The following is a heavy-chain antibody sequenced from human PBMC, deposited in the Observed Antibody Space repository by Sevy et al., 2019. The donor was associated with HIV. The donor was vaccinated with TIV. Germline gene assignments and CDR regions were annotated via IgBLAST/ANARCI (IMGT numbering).Heavy chain of an antibody. Sequence: SETLSLTCTVSGGSISSYYWSWIRQPPGKGLEWIGYIYYSGSTNYNPSLKSRVTISVDTSKNQCSLKLSSVTAADTAVYYCARGAIPAAAAEAARPDYYYGMDVWGQGTTVTVSS. CDR3: ARGAIPAAAAEAARPDYYYGMDV. V-gene: IGHV4-59*01. D-gene: IGHD6-6*01. CDR2: IYYSGST. J-gene: IGHJ6*02. CDR1: GGSISSYY.